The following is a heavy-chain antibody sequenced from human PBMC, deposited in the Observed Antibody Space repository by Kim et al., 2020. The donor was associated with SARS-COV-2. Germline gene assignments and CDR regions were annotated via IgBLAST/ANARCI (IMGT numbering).Heavy chain of an antibody. CDR1: GGSISTAFY. CDR3: ARPSSRFGDYAL. CDR2: VYYTGDT. D-gene: IGHD3-10*01. V-gene: IGHV4-39*01. J-gene: IGHJ4*02. Sequence: SETLSLTCTVSGGSISTAFYWGWIRQPPGKGLEWIDSVYYTGDTYYSPSLKGRVTIYVDTSKNQFSLDVNSVTAADTAMYYCARPSSRFGDYALWGQGTLVTVFS.